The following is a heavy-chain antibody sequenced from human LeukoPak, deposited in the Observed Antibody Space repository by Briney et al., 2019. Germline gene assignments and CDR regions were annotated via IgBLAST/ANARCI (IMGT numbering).Heavy chain of an antibody. D-gene: IGHD2-21*02. J-gene: IGHJ3*02. CDR3: AGAYCGGDCYSGRAFDI. Sequence: PSETLSPTCAVSGGSISSSYWWSWVRQPPGKGLEWIGEVYHSGSTNYYPSLKSRVTISIEKSKNQFSLKLSSVTAADTAVYYCAGAYCGGDCYSGRAFDIWGQGTMVTVSS. CDR2: VYHSGST. V-gene: IGHV4-4*02. CDR1: GGSISSSYW.